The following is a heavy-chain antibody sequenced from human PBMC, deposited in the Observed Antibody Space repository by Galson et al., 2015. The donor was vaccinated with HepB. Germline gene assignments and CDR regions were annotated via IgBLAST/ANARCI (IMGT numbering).Heavy chain of an antibody. V-gene: IGHV1-8*01. CDR1: GDTFTSYD. CDR2: MNPNSGNT. Sequence: SVKVSCKASGDTFTSYDINWVRQATGQGLEWMGWMNPNSGNTGYAQKFQGRVTMTRNTSIRTAYMELRSLRSDDTAVYYCARGVKGLLWFGEVLSGSDYWGPGTLVTASS. D-gene: IGHD3-10*01. J-gene: IGHJ4*02. CDR3: ARGVKGLLWFGEVLSGSDY.